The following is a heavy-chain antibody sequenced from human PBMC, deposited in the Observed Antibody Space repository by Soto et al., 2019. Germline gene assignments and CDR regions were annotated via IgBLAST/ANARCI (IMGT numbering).Heavy chain of an antibody. CDR3: ARGDQSSGTYYCDQ. CDR2: INPSGGSA. D-gene: IGHD3-10*01. J-gene: IGHJ4*02. V-gene: IGHV1-46*02. CDR1: GYTFYAYY. Sequence: VQLVQSGTEVKRPGASVKISCEASGYTFYAYYIHWVRQAPGQGLEWMGMINPSGGSATYAQNFQGRVTLTRDTSTRTVYMDLRTLGSQDTAVYYCARGDQSSGTYYCDQWGRGTLVTVFS.